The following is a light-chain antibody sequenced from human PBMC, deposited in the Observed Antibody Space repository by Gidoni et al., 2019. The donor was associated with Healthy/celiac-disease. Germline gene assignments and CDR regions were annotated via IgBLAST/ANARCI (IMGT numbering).Light chain of an antibody. CDR1: QSVSSSY. J-gene: IGKJ1*01. Sequence: EIVLTPSPGTLSLSPGERATLSCRASQSVSSSYLAWYQQKPGQAPRLRIYGASSRATGIPDRFSGSGSGTDFTLTISRLEPEDFAVYYCQQYGSSPPTFGQGTKVEIK. V-gene: IGKV3-20*01. CDR3: QQYGSSPPT. CDR2: GAS.